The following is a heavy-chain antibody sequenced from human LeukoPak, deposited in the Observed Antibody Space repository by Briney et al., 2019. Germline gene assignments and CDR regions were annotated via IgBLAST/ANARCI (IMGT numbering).Heavy chain of an antibody. J-gene: IGHJ3*01. CDR1: GFTINNAW. D-gene: IGHD3-22*01. CDR3: ARDRGTYYYDSTSHYDAFDF. V-gene: IGHV3-7*01. CDR2: MKQDGSEQ. Sequence: GGSLRLSCVASGFTINNAWMSWVRQAPGKGLEWVANMKQDGSEQYYVDSVKGRFTISRDNGKNSLYLQMSSLRAEDTAVYYCARDRGTYYYDSTSHYDAFDFWGQGTMVTVSS.